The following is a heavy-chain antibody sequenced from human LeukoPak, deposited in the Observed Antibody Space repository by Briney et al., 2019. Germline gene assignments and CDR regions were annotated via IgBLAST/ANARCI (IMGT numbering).Heavy chain of an antibody. V-gene: IGHV4-59*01. CDR1: GGSISSYY. D-gene: IGHD6-19*01. CDR2: IYYSGST. J-gene: IGHJ4*02. CDR3: ARYDLVAGTDY. Sequence: SETLSLTCTVSGGSISSYYWSWIRQPPGKGLEWIGYIYYSGSTNYNPSLKSRVTISVDTSKKQFSLKLSSVTAADTAVYYCARYDLVAGTDYWGQGTLVTVSS.